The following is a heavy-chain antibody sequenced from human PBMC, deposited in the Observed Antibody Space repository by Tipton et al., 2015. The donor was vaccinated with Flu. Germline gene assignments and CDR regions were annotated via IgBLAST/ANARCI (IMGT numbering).Heavy chain of an antibody. CDR2: IWYDGSNK. J-gene: IGHJ4*02. V-gene: IGHV3-33*08. Sequence: SLRLSCAASGFTFSGYGMHWVRQAPGKGLEWVAVIWYDGSNKYYADSVKGRFTISRDNSKNTVYLQMNSLRAEDTAVYYCARGYDILTDGGGYFDYWGQGTLVTVSS. CDR3: ARGYDILTDGGGYFDY. D-gene: IGHD3-9*01. CDR1: GFTFSGYG.